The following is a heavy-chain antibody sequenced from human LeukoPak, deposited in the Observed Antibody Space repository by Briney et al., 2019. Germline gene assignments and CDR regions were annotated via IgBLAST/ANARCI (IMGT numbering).Heavy chain of an antibody. J-gene: IGHJ4*02. V-gene: IGHV3-7*03. Sequence: GGSLRLSCAASGFTFSSYGMSWVRQAPGKGLEWVANIKQDGSEKYYVDSVKGRFTVSRDDAENSLYLQMSSLRAEDTAVYYCARLTQLARGRYWGQGTLVTVSS. CDR2: IKQDGSEK. CDR3: ARLTQLARGRY. D-gene: IGHD6-6*01. CDR1: GFTFSSYG.